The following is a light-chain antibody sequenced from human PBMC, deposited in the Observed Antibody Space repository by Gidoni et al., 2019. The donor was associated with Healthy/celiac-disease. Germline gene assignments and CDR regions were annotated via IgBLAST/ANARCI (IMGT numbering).Light chain of an antibody. CDR2: AAS. CDR1: QRISSY. J-gene: IGKJ3*01. Sequence: DIQLTQSPSFLSASVGDRVTITCRASQRISSYLAWYQQKPGKAPKLLIYAASTLQSGVPSRFSGSGSGTEFTLTISSLQPEDFATYYCQQLNSYPPFTFXXXTKVDIK. CDR3: QQLNSYPPFT. V-gene: IGKV1-9*01.